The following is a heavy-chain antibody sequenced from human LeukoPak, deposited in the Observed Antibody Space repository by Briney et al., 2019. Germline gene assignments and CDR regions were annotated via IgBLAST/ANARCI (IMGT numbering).Heavy chain of an antibody. CDR3: ARTYYDILTGENDAFDI. Sequence: SETLSLTCTVSGGSISSYYWNWIRQPPGKGLEWIGYIYYSGSTNYNSSLKSRVTISVDTSKNQFSLKLISVTAADTAVYYCARTYYDILTGENDAFDIWGQGTMVTVSS. V-gene: IGHV4-59*08. J-gene: IGHJ3*02. CDR2: IYYSGST. D-gene: IGHD3-9*01. CDR1: GGSISSYY.